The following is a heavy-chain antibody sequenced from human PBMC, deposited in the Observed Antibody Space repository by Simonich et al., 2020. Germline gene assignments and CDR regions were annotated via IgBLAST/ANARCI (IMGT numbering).Heavy chain of an antibody. V-gene: IGHV1-2*02. Sequence: QVQLVQAGAEVKKPGASVKVSCKASGYTFTGDYMHWVHKAPGQGRVWKVCIHPTSRDTNYAQKFQGRVTRTREPSISTAYMELSRLRSDDTAVYYCARGGVRSSSWYWYFDLLGRGTLVTVSS. D-gene: IGHD6-13*01. CDR1: GYTFTGDY. J-gene: IGHJ2*01. CDR3: ARGGVRSSSWYWYFDL. CDR2: IHPTSRDT.